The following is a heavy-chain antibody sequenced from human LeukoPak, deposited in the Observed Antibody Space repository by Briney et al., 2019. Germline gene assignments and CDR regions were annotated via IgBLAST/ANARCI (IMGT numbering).Heavy chain of an antibody. CDR1: GYTFSSFG. CDR2: ISADNGNT. CDR3: ARRSGFGEPRGFDP. Sequence: GASVKVSCKASGYTFSSFGINWVRQAPGQGLEWVGWISADNGNTNYAHKLRGRVTMTTDTPTSTAYMELRSLRSDDTAVYYCARRSGFGEPRGFDPWGQGTLVTVSS. D-gene: IGHD3-10*01. J-gene: IGHJ5*02. V-gene: IGHV1-18*01.